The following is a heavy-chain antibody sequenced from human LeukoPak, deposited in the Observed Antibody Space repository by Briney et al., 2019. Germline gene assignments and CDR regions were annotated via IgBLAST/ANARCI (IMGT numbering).Heavy chain of an antibody. CDR3: AREQDGYYDSSGRDY. CDR2: ISSSSSYI. Sequence: GGSLRLSCAASGFTFSSYSMNWVRQAPGKGLEWVSSISSSSSYIYYADSVKGRFTISRDNAKNSLYLQMNSLRAEDTAVYYCAREQDGYYDSSGRDYWGQGTLVTVSS. J-gene: IGHJ4*02. V-gene: IGHV3-21*01. D-gene: IGHD3-22*01. CDR1: GFTFSSYS.